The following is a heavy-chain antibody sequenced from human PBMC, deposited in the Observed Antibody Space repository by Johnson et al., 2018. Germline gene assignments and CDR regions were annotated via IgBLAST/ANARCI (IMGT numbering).Heavy chain of an antibody. D-gene: IGHD3-22*01. Sequence: QVQLVESGGGVVQPGRSLRLSCAASGFTFSSYGMHWVRQAPGKGLEWVAVISYDGSNKYYADSVKGRFTISRDNSKNTLSLQMNSLRAEDTAVYYWAKALSDDYYDYAFDSWGQGTMVTVSS. CDR2: ISYDGSNK. CDR3: AKALSDDYYDYAFDS. V-gene: IGHV3-30*18. CDR1: GFTFSSYG. J-gene: IGHJ3*02.